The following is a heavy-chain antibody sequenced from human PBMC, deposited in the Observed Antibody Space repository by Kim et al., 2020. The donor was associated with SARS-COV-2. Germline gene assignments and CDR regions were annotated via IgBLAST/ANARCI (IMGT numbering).Heavy chain of an antibody. CDR2: IYYSGST. D-gene: IGHD5-12*01. CDR3: ARHARRWLQLFPAYFQ. Sequence: SETLSLTCTVSGGSISSSSYYWGWIRQPPGKGLEWIGSIYYSGSTYYNPSLKSRVTISVDTSKNQFTLKLSSVTAADTAVYYCARHARRWLQLFPAYFQ. CDR1: GGSISSSSYY. J-gene: IGHJ1*01. V-gene: IGHV4-39*01.